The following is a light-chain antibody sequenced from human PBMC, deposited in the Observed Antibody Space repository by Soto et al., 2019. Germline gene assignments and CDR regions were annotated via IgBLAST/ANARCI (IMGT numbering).Light chain of an antibody. CDR2: GAS. J-gene: IGKJ4*01. V-gene: IGKV3-15*01. Sequence: EIVMTQSPATLSVSPGERATLSCRASQSVSSNLAWYQQKPGQAPRLLIYGASTRATGIPARFSGSGSGTEFTLTISSLQSEDFAVYYCQQYYNSFLTFGGGTKVELK. CDR3: QQYYNSFLT. CDR1: QSVSSN.